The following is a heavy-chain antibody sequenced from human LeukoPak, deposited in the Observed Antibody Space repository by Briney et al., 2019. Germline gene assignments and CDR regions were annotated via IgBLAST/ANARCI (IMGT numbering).Heavy chain of an antibody. CDR2: IYPGDSDT. CDR3: ARHIYDYVWGSYPPPDY. CDR1: GYSFTSYW. Sequence: GESLKISCKGSGYSFTSYWIGWVRQMPGKGLEWMGIIYPGDSDTRYSPSFQGQVTISADKSISTAYLQWSSLKASDTAMYYCARHIYDYVWGSYPPPDYWGQGTLVTVSS. D-gene: IGHD3-16*02. V-gene: IGHV5-51*01. J-gene: IGHJ4*02.